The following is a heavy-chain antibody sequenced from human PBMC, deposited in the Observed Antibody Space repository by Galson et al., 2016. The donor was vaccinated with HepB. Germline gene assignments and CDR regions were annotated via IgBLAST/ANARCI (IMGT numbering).Heavy chain of an antibody. CDR3: AREKGSTSEWYEQY. V-gene: IGHV3-11*04. CDR1: GFSFSDFY. CDR2: ISGSGNAI. Sequence: SLRLSCAASGFSFSDFYMSWIRQAPGKGLEWVSYISGSGNAIFYAESVKGRFTISRDNAKNSLYLQMNSLRAEDTAVYYCAREKGSTSEWYEQYGGEGTLVTVST. J-gene: IGHJ4*02. D-gene: IGHD6-25*01.